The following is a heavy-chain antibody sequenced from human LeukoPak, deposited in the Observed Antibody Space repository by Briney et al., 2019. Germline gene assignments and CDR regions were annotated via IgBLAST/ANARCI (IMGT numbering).Heavy chain of an antibody. CDR3: AKDESYQVAYDYVWGSPDY. V-gene: IGHV3-30*02. CDR1: GFTFSSYG. CDR2: IRYDGSNK. D-gene: IGHD3-16*01. Sequence: GGSLRLSCAASGFTFSSYGMHWVRQAPGKGLEWVAFIRYDGSNKYYADSVKGRFTISRDNSKNTLYLQMNSLRAEDTAVYYCAKDESYQVAYDYVWGSPDYWGQGTLVTVSS. J-gene: IGHJ4*02.